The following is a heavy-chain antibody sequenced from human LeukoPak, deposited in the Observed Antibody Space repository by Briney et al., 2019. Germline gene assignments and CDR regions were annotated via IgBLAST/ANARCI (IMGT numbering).Heavy chain of an antibody. CDR1: GFTFSTYG. J-gene: IGHJ4*02. CDR3: ARGAQLGDYDEFDY. V-gene: IGHV3-33*01. D-gene: IGHD4-17*01. CDR2: IWYDGSHK. Sequence: QPGRSLRLSCAASGFTFSTYGMHWVRQPPGKGLEWVAVIWYDGSHKYHADSVKGRFTISRDNPKNTLYLQMNSLTAEDTAVYFCARGAQLGDYDEFDYWGQGTLVTVSS.